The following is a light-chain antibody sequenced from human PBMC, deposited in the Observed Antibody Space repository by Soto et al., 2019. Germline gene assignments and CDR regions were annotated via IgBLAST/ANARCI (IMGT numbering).Light chain of an antibody. CDR1: QGIGVY. Sequence: DIQMTQSPSSLSASLGDRVTITCRASQGIGVYLAWFQQRPGRDPNLLIYAASTLQSGVPSRFSGSGSGPDFTLTISSLQPEDVATYYCQKYNSAPLTFGGGTKVEIK. J-gene: IGKJ4*01. CDR3: QKYNSAPLT. V-gene: IGKV1-27*01. CDR2: AAS.